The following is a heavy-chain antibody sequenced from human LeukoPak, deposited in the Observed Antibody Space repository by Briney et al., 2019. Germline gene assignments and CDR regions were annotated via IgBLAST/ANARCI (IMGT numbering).Heavy chain of an antibody. J-gene: IGHJ3*01. CDR3: ARAVGAWAAFDV. D-gene: IGHD1-26*01. CDR1: GASIRGTDW. CDR2: VFHSGGT. V-gene: IGHV4-4*02. Sequence: SETLSLTCVVSGASIRGTDWWSWVRPAPGKRLEWIGEVFHSGGTNYNLSLKSRVTLSVDKSKNQFSLKLTSLTAADTAVYYCARAVGAWAAFDVWGQGTMVAVSS.